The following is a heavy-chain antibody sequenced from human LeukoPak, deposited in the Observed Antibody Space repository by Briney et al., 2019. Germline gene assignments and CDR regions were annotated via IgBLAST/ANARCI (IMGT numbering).Heavy chain of an antibody. CDR1: GFTFSSYE. V-gene: IGHV3-48*03. CDR2: ISSSGSTI. CDR3: ASNPFRPIRLRSTVTTFFDY. J-gene: IGHJ4*02. D-gene: IGHD4-17*01. Sequence: GGSLRLSCAASGFTFSSYEMNWVRQAPGKGLEWVSYISSSGSTIYYADSVKGRFTISRDNAKNSLYLQMNSLRAEDTAVYYCASNPFRPIRLRSTVTTFFDYWGQGTLVTVSS.